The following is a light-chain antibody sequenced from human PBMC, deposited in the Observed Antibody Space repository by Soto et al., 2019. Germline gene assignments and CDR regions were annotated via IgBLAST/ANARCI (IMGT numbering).Light chain of an antibody. V-gene: IGKV3-20*01. CDR1: QPVSDK. J-gene: IGKJ1*01. CDR3: HQYGMSPQT. Sequence: EVVMTQSPANLSLSPGAGATLSCWASQPVSDKLAWYQQRPGQAPRLLIYDASRRDIGVPDRFSGSGSGTDFTLTISGLEPEDFAVYFCHQYGMSPQTFGQGTKV. CDR2: DAS.